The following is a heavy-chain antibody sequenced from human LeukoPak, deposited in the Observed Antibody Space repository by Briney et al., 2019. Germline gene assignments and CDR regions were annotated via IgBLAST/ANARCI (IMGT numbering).Heavy chain of an antibody. CDR2: IYSGGGR. CDR1: GFTVSSDY. Sequence: GRSLRLSCAASGFTVSSDYMSWVRQAPGKGLEWVSVIYSGGGRYYADSVKGRFTISRDNSKNTVYLQMNSLRAEDTAVYYCARDLGYSSTQGGWGQGTLVTVSS. CDR3: ARDLGYSSTQGG. J-gene: IGHJ4*02. V-gene: IGHV3-66*01. D-gene: IGHD6-13*01.